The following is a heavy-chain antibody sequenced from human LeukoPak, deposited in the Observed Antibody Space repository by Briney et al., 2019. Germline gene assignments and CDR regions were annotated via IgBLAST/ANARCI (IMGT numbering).Heavy chain of an antibody. CDR3: AKLAGRTGGTCYD. CDR2: ISNSRGST. D-gene: IGHD2-15*01. Sequence: PGGSLRLSCAASGFTFSSYGMSWVRQAPGKGLEWVSGISNSRGSTFYADSVKGRFTISRDNSKNTVYLQMNSLRVEDSAVYYCAKLAGRTGGTCYDWGQGALVTVSS. V-gene: IGHV3-23*01. J-gene: IGHJ4*02. CDR1: GFTFSSYG.